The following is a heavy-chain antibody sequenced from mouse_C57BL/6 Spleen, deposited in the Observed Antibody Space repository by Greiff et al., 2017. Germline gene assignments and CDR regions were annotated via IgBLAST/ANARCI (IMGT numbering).Heavy chain of an antibody. D-gene: IGHD1-1*01. Sequence: DVQLVESGEGLVKPGGSLKLSCAASGFTFSSYAMSWVRQTPEKRLEWVAYISSGGDYIYYADTVKGRFTISRDNARNTLYLQMSSLKSEDTAMYYCTREGYYGDWYFDVWGTGTTVTVSS. CDR1: GFTFSSYA. J-gene: IGHJ1*03. CDR3: TREGYYGDWYFDV. V-gene: IGHV5-9-1*02. CDR2: ISSGGDYI.